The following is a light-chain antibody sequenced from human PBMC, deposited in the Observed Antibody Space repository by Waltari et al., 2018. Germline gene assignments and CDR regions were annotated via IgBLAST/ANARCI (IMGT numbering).Light chain of an antibody. CDR1: NIGSKN. Sequence: SYVLTQPPSVSVAPGTTARVTCGGNNIGSKNVHWYQQKPGQAPMLVVYDDSDRPSGVTARLSGSNSGNTATLTISRVEAGDEADYYCQVLDTDTDQWVFGGGTTLTVL. V-gene: IGLV3-21*03. CDR3: QVLDTDTDQWV. CDR2: DDS. J-gene: IGLJ3*02.